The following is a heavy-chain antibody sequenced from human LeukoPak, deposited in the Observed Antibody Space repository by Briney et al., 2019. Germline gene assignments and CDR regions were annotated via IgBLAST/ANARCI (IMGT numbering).Heavy chain of an antibody. CDR1: GGTFSSYA. J-gene: IGHJ6*02. Sequence: ASVTVSCTASGGTFSSYAISWVRQAPGQGLEWMGGIIPIFGTANYAQKFQGRVTITADESTSTAYMELSSLRSEDTAVYYCARRERGFWSGYPPGYYYYGMDVWGQGTTVTVSS. V-gene: IGHV1-69*13. D-gene: IGHD3-3*01. CDR2: IIPIFGTA. CDR3: ARRERGFWSGYPPGYYYYGMDV.